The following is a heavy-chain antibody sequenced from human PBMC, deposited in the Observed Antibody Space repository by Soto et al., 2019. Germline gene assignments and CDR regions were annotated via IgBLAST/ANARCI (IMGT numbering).Heavy chain of an antibody. Sequence: GGALRLSCAASGCPFSDFRFVWVRPSPQKGLEWVASITRYSDYVYYAESVEGRFTISRDNAKNTLFLHMDDLRAEDTAMYFCARASCSSTACYIPDYFDDWGQGTMVTFSS. CDR3: ARASCSSTACYIPDYFDD. V-gene: IGHV3-21*01. CDR1: GCPFSDFR. D-gene: IGHD2-2*02. J-gene: IGHJ4*02. CDR2: ITRYSDYV.